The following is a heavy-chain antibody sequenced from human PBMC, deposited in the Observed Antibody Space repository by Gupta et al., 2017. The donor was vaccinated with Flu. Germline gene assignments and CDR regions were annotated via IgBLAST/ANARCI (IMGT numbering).Heavy chain of an antibody. CDR1: GFTFSSYG. Sequence: QVQLVESGGGVVQPGKSLRLACAASGFTFSSYGMHWVRQAPGKGLEWVAVIWHDGSNEKYADSVKGRFTISRDKSKNTVFLQMNSLRVEDTATYYCARDRRKELFDYWGRGTLVTVSS. J-gene: IGHJ4*02. CDR2: IWHDGSNE. CDR3: ARDRRKELFDY. V-gene: IGHV3-33*01. D-gene: IGHD3-10*01.